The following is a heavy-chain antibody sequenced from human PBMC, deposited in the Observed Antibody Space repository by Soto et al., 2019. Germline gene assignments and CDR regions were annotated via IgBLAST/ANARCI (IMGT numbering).Heavy chain of an antibody. J-gene: IGHJ6*02. CDR1: GYTFTSYG. D-gene: IGHD3-9*01. CDR2: ISAYNGNT. CDR3: ARDLLPLRYFDWLSAHYYYGMDV. V-gene: IGHV1-18*01. Sequence: ASVKVSCKASGYTFTSYGISWVRQAPGQGLEWMGWISAYNGNTNYAQKLQGRVTMTTDTSTSTAYMELRSLRSDDTAVYYCARDLLPLRYFDWLSAHYYYGMDVWGQGTTVTVSS.